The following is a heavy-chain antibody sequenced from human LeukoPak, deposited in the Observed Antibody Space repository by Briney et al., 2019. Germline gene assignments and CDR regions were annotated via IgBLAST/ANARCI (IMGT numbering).Heavy chain of an antibody. CDR3: ARDEDAF. J-gene: IGHJ4*02. V-gene: IGHV3-48*02. Sequence: GGSLRLSCAASGFTFSSYNMNWVRQAPGKGLEWVSYISSDSSTIYCVDSVKGRFTISRDNAKNSLHLQMNSLRDGDTAMYYCARDEDAFGGQGTLVTVSS. CDR2: ISSDSSTI. CDR1: GFTFSSYN.